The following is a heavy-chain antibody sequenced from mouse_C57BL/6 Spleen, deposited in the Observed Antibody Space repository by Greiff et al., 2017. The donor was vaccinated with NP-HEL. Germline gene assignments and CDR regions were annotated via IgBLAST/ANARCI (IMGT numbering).Heavy chain of an antibody. CDR3: ARDKEFDY. CDR1: GFTFSDYY. J-gene: IGHJ2*01. CDR2: INYDGSST. V-gene: IGHV5-16*01. Sequence: EVKLMESEGGLVQPGSSMKLSCTASGFTFSDYYMAWVRQVPEKGLEWVANINYDGSSTYYLDSLKSRFIISRDNAKNILYLQMSRLKSEDTATYYCARDKEFDYWGQGTTLTVSS.